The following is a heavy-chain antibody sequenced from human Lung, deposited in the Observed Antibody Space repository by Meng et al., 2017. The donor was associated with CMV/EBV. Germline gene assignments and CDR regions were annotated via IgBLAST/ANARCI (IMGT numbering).Heavy chain of an antibody. CDR1: GFNFDDYS. D-gene: IGHD3-16*01. Sequence: SLKISCAASGFNFDDYSMHWVRQAPGKGLEWVSGISWNSGNVGYGDSVKGRFTISRDNGKNSLYLQMNSLRAEDTTLYYCTRVGGAMDVWGQGTTVTVSS. J-gene: IGHJ6*02. V-gene: IGHV3-9*01. CDR3: TRVGGAMDV. CDR2: ISWNSGNV.